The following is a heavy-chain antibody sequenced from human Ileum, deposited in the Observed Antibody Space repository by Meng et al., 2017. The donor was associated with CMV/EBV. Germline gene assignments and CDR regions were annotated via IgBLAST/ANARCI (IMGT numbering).Heavy chain of an antibody. D-gene: IGHD1-14*01. CDR2: INPKTEDR. Sequence: VKVACKTAGYTFINCDIDWGRQDPGQGLEWMGRINPKTEDRKYAQKFQGRVTMTRATSITTGYMELTSDDTAVYYCTRGSGGWFDPWGQGTLVTVSS. CDR1: GYTFINCD. J-gene: IGHJ5*02. V-gene: IGHV1-2*02. CDR3: TRGSGGWFDP.